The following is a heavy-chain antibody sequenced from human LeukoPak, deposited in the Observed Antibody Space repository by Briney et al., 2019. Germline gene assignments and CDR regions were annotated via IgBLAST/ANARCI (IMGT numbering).Heavy chain of an antibody. CDR2: IYYSGST. V-gene: IGHV4-30-4*08. CDR3: ASNRNYYDSSGYYGAFDY. J-gene: IGHJ4*02. CDR1: GGSISNTGYY. D-gene: IGHD3-22*01. Sequence: SETLSLTCTVSGGSISNTGYYWSWIRQHPGKGLEWIGYIYYSGSTYYNPSLKSRVTISVDTSKNQFSLKLSSVTAADTAVYCCASNRNYYDSSGYYGAFDYWGQGTLVTVSS.